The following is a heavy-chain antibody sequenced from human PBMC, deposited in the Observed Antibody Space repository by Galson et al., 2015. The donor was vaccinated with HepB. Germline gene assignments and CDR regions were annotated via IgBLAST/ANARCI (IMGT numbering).Heavy chain of an antibody. CDR3: ARQGSGWPKTYYYYYGMDV. D-gene: IGHD6-19*01. V-gene: IGHV4-39*01. Sequence: ETLSLTCTVSGGSISSSSYYWGWIRQPPGKGLEWIGSIYYSGSTYYNPSLKSRVTISVDTSKNQFSLKLSSVTAADTAVYYCARQGSGWPKTYYYYYGMDVWGQGTTVTVSS. CDR2: IYYSGST. J-gene: IGHJ6*02. CDR1: GGSISSSSYY.